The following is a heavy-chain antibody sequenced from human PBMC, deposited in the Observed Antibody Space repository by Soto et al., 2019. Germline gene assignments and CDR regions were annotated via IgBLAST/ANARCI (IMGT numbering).Heavy chain of an antibody. CDR1: GYTFPSYG. CDR2: ISAYNGNT. J-gene: IGHJ4*02. V-gene: IGHV1-18*01. Sequence: QVQLVQSGAEVKKPGASVKVSCKASGYTFPSYGISWVRQAPGQGLEWMGWISAYNGNTNYAQKLQGRVTMTTDTSTSTAYMELRSLRSNDTAVYYCARDRGYYSGYDWRGFDYWGQGTLVTVSS. CDR3: ARDRGYYSGYDWRGFDY. D-gene: IGHD5-12*01.